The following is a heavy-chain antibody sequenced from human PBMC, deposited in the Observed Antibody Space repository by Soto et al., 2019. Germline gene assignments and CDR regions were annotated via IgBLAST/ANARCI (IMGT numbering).Heavy chain of an antibody. V-gene: IGHV3-7*01. J-gene: IGHJ6*02. D-gene: IGHD3-22*01. CDR2: IKQDGSEK. Sequence: PGGSLRLSCAAYGFTFSSYWMSWVRQAPGKXLEWVANIKQDGSEKYYVDSVKGRFTISRDNAKNSLYLQMNSLRAEDTAVYYCARYYYDSSGYYYYYYYRMDFWHQGTTVTVSS. CDR1: GFTFSSYW. CDR3: ARYYYDSSGYYYYYYYRMDF.